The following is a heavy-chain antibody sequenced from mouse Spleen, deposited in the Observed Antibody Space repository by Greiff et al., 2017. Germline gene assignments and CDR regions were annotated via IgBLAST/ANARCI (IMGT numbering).Heavy chain of an antibody. CDR3: ARDAGAMDY. Sequence: EVNVVESGGGLVQSGRSLRLSCATSGFTFSDFYMEWVRQAPGKGLEWIAASRNKANDYTTEYSASVKGRFIVSRDTSQSILYLQMNALRAEDTAIYYCARDAGAMDYWGQGTSVTFSS. CDR2: SRNKANDYTT. V-gene: IGHV7-1*01. J-gene: IGHJ4*01. CDR1: GFTFSDFY.